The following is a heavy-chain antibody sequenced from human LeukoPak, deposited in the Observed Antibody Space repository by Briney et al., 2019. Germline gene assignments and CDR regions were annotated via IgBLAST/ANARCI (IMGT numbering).Heavy chain of an antibody. CDR1: GFKFDDYA. V-gene: IGHV3-66*01. CDR3: ARDSWRGGLLSDY. J-gene: IGHJ4*02. CDR2: IYSGGST. D-gene: IGHD3-10*01. Sequence: PGGSLRLSCAASGFKFDDYAMHWVRQVPGKGLEWVSVIYSGGSTYYADSVKGRFTISRDNSKNTLYLQMNSLRAEDTAVYYCARDSWRGGLLSDYWGQGTLVTVSS.